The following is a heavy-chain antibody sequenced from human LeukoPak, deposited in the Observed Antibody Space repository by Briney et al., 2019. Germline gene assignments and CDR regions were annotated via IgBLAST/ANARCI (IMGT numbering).Heavy chain of an antibody. CDR1: GFTFSSYG. D-gene: IGHD3-22*01. CDR2: ISYDGSNK. CDR3: AKDRSDYYDSSGPEWFDP. Sequence: GGSLRLSCAASGFTFSSYGMHWVRQAPGKGLEWVAVISYDGSNKYYADSVKGRFTVSRDNSKNTLYLQMNSLRAEDTAVYYCAKDRSDYYDSSGPEWFDPWGQGTLVTVSS. V-gene: IGHV3-30*18. J-gene: IGHJ5*02.